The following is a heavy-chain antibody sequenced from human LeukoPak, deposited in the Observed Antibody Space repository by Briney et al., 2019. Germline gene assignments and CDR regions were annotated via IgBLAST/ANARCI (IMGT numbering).Heavy chain of an antibody. CDR3: AREGHRRTFDY. V-gene: IGHV3-21*01. D-gene: IGHD1-14*01. CDR1: GFTFSSYT. CDR2: ISSSTDYI. J-gene: IGHJ4*02. Sequence: PGGSLRLSCAASGFTFSSYTMSWVSQAPGKGLEWVSSISSSTDYIYYADSVKGRFTISRDNAKNSLYLQMNSLRAEDTAVYYCAREGHRRTFDYWGQGTLVTVSS.